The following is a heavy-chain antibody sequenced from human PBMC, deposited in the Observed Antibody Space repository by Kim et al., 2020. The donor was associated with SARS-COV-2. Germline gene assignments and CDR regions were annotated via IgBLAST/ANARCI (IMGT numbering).Heavy chain of an antibody. CDR3: ALIGGLGGEPGGFDY. J-gene: IGHJ4*02. V-gene: IGHV1-69*01. D-gene: IGHD3-16*01. Sequence: QKFQGRVTITADESTSTAYMELSSLRSEDTAVYYCALIGGLGGEPGGFDYWGQGTLVTVSS.